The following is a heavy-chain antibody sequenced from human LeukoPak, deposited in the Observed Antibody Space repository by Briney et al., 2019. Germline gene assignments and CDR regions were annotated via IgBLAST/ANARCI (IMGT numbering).Heavy chain of an antibody. CDR3: ARALDVVVMPATLGAFDI. Sequence: SVKVSCKASGGTFSSYSISWVRQAPGQGLEWMGGIIPVLGTPNYAQNFQGRVTMTMDESTITAYMELSSLKSEDTAVYYCARALDVVVMPATLGAFDIWGQGTMVTVSS. CDR2: IIPVLGTP. V-gene: IGHV1-69*16. CDR1: GGTFSSYS. D-gene: IGHD2-2*03. J-gene: IGHJ3*02.